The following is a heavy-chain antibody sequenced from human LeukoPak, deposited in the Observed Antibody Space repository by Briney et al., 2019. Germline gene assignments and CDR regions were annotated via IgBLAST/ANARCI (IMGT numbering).Heavy chain of an antibody. CDR1: GFTFSNYG. D-gene: IGHD6-13*01. CDR2: IRYDGTNK. CDR3: AKDGAAAAGTPWYYYYMDV. V-gene: IGHV3-30*02. J-gene: IGHJ6*03. Sequence: PGGSLRLSCAASGFTFSNYGMHWVRQAPGKGLEWVAFIRYDGTNKYYADSVKGRFTISRDNSKNTLYLQMNSLKTEDTAVYDCAKDGAAAAGTPWYYYYMDVWGKGTTVTVSS.